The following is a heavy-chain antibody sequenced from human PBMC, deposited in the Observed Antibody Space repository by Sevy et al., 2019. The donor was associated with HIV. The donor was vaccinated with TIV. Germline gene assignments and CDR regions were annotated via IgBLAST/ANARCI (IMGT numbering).Heavy chain of an antibody. CDR1: GGSVSSGSYY. CDR2: IYYSGST. Sequence: SETLSLTCTVSGGSVSSGSYYWSWIRQPPGKGLEWIGYIYYSGSTNYNPSLKSRVTISVDTSKNQFSLKLSSVTAAETAVYYCARGAKVVPAAILYYFDYWGQGTLVTVSS. V-gene: IGHV4-61*01. J-gene: IGHJ4*02. CDR3: ARGAKVVPAAILYYFDY. D-gene: IGHD2-2*02.